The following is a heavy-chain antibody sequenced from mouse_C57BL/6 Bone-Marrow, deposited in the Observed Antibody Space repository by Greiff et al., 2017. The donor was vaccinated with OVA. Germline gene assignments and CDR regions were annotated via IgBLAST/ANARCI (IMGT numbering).Heavy chain of an antibody. Sequence: VQLQQPGAELARPGASVKLSCKASGYTFTSYGISWVKQRTGQGLEWIGEIYPRSGNTYYNEKFKGKATLTADKSSSTAYMELRSLTSEDSAVYFCARSDGSSPWYFDVWGTGTTVTVSS. CDR3: ARSDGSSPWYFDV. D-gene: IGHD1-1*01. CDR2: IYPRSGNT. CDR1: GYTFTSYG. V-gene: IGHV1-81*01. J-gene: IGHJ1*03.